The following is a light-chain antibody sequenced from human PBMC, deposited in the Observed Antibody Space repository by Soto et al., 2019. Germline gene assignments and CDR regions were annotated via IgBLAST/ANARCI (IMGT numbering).Light chain of an antibody. CDR3: SSYTSSNTLV. Sequence: QSALTQPASVSGSPGQSITISCTGTSSDVGAYNYVSWYQQHPGKAPKLMIFEVSDRPSGDSNRFSGSKSGKTASLTISGLQAEDEADYYCSSYTSSNTLVFGGGTQLTVL. J-gene: IGLJ2*01. CDR2: EVS. V-gene: IGLV2-14*01. CDR1: SSDVGAYNY.